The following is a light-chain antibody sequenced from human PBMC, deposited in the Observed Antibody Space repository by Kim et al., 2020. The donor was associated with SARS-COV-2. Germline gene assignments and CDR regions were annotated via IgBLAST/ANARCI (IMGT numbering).Light chain of an antibody. CDR2: GAS. J-gene: IGKJ1*01. CDR3: QQYRTKSLM. V-gene: IGKV1-5*01. Sequence: DIQMTQSPSTLSASVGDRVIITCRASQSLNGWLAWYQQKPGQAPKLLVYGASSLQNGVPSRFSGSGSGTEFTLTITSLQPDDFATYYCQQYRTKSLMFGLGTKVDIK. CDR1: QSLNGW.